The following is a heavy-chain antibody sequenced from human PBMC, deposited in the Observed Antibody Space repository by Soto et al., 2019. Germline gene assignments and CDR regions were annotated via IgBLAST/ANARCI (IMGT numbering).Heavy chain of an antibody. D-gene: IGHD3-22*01. V-gene: IGHV1-2*02. CDR2: INPNSGGT. J-gene: IGHJ5*02. Sequence: GASVKVSCKASGYTFTGYYMHWARQAPGQGLEWMGWINPNSGGTNYAQKFQGRVTMTRDTSISTAYMELSRLRSDDTAVYYCARDYDSSGYYPTNSNWFDPWGQGTLVTVSS. CDR1: GYTFTGYY. CDR3: ARDYDSSGYYPTNSNWFDP.